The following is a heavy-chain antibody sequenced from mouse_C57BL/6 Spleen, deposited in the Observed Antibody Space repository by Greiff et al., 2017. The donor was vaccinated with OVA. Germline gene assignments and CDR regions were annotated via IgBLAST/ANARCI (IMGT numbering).Heavy chain of an antibody. D-gene: IGHD1-1*01. CDR1: GYTFTSYW. V-gene: IGHV1-64*01. Sequence: VQLQQPGAELVKPGASVKLSCKASGYTFTSYWMHWVKQRPGQGLEWIGMIHPNSGSTNYNEKFKSKATLTVDKSSSTAYMQLSSLTSEDSAVYYCAIPDTTVVPCDYWGQGTTLTVSS. CDR2: IHPNSGST. J-gene: IGHJ2*01. CDR3: AIPDTTVVPCDY.